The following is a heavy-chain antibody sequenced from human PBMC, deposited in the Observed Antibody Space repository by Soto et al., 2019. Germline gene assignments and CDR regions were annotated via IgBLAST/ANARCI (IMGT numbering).Heavy chain of an antibody. Sequence: GGSLRLSCAASGFTFSSYGMHWVRQAPGKGLEWVAFISYDGSNKYYADSVKGRFTISRDNSKNTLYLQMNSLRAEDTAVYYCAKAPPFLSIAAAGTPPGVYYYYGMDVWGQGTTVTVSS. V-gene: IGHV3-30*18. CDR2: ISYDGSNK. CDR1: GFTFSSYG. D-gene: IGHD6-13*01. J-gene: IGHJ6*02. CDR3: AKAPPFLSIAAAGTPPGVYYYYGMDV.